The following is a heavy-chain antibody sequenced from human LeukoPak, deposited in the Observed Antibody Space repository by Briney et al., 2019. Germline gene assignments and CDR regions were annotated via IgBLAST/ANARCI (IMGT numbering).Heavy chain of an antibody. V-gene: IGHV4-39*01. J-gene: IGHJ6*02. CDR3: AKIVAAAGLYYYYYGMDV. Sequence: PSETLSLTCTVSGGSISSSSYYWGWLRQPPGTGLEWLGSIYYSGSTYYNPSLKSRVTISVDTSKNQFSLKLSSVTAADTAVYYCAKIVAAAGLYYYYYGMDVWGQGTTVTVSS. CDR2: IYYSGST. D-gene: IGHD6-13*01. CDR1: GGSISSSSYY.